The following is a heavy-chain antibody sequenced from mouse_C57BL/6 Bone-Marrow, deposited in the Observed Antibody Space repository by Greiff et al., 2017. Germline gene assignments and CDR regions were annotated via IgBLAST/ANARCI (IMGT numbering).Heavy chain of an antibody. D-gene: IGHD1-1*01. Sequence: QVQLKQSGAELMKPGASVKLSCKATGYTFTGYWIEWVKQRPGHGLEWIGEILPGSGSTNYNEKFKGKATFTADTSSNTAYMQLSSLTTEDSAIYYCARWRITTVVSYYFDYWGQGTTLTVSS. J-gene: IGHJ2*01. CDR2: ILPGSGST. V-gene: IGHV1-9*01. CDR1: GYTFTGYW. CDR3: ARWRITTVVSYYFDY.